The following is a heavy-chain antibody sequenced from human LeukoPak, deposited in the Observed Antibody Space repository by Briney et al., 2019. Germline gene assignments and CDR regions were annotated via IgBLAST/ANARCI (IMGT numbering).Heavy chain of an antibody. J-gene: IGHJ4*02. CDR2: ISGSGGST. CDR3: ARGGGYSGYDFKWAFDY. D-gene: IGHD5-12*01. Sequence: PGGTLRLSCAASGFTFSSYGMSWVRQAPGKGLEWVSAISGSGGSTYYADSVKGRFTISRDNSKNTLYLQMNRLTAEDTAVYHCARGGGYSGYDFKWAFDYWGQGTLVTVSS. V-gene: IGHV3-23*01. CDR1: GFTFSSYG.